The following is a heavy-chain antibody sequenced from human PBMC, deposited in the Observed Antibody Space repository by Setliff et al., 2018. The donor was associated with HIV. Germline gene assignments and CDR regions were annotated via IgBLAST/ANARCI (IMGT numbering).Heavy chain of an antibody. CDR1: GYKFTSYY. CDR2: IDPMMGIT. CDR3: AKDRGVGATGSVFDI. V-gene: IGHV1-46*01. Sequence: GASVKVSCKASGYKFTSYYMHWIRQAPGQGLEWMGMIDPMMGITTNAQKLQGRVTMTRDTSASTVYMNLRSLKSEDTAMYYCAKDRGVGATGSVFDIWGQGTMVTVSS. D-gene: IGHD1-26*01. J-gene: IGHJ3*02.